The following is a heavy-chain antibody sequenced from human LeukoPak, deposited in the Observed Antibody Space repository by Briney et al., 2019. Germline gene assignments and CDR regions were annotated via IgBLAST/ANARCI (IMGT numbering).Heavy chain of an antibody. J-gene: IGHJ4*02. CDR2: IKSKPDGETT. V-gene: IGHV3-15*01. Sequence: GGSLRLSCAASGFTFSNARMAWVRQAPGKGLEWVGRIKSKPDGETTHYADSVKGRFTISRDNSKNTVYLQTNSLRAEDTALYYCASEAAAGAHVDYWGQGTLVIVSS. D-gene: IGHD6-13*01. CDR1: GFTFSNAR. CDR3: ASEAAAGAHVDY.